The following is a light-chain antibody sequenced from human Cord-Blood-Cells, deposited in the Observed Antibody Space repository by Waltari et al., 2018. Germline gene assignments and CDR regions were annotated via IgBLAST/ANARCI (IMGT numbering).Light chain of an antibody. Sequence: QSVLTQPPSASGTPGQRVTLSCSGSSPTLGSNYVSWYQQLPGTAPKLLIYRNNQRPSGVPDRFSGSKSGTSASLAISGLRSEDEADYYCAAWDDSLSGVFGGGTKLTVL. V-gene: IGLV1-47*01. J-gene: IGLJ3*02. CDR1: SPTLGSNY. CDR2: RNN. CDR3: AAWDDSLSGV.